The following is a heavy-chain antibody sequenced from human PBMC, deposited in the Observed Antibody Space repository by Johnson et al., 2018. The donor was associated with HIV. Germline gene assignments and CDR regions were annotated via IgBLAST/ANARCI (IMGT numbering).Heavy chain of an antibody. V-gene: IGHV3-30*14. Sequence: QVQLVESGGGVVQPGRSLRLSCAASGFLFSRYAMHWVGQAPGKGLEWVAVISYDGSNKYYADSVKGRFTVSRDNSENTLYVQMNSLRVEDTAIYYCAGGVNVAFDIWGPGTLVIVSS. CDR3: AGGVNVAFDI. CDR2: ISYDGSNK. J-gene: IGHJ3*02. CDR1: GFLFSRYA. D-gene: IGHD2-21*01.